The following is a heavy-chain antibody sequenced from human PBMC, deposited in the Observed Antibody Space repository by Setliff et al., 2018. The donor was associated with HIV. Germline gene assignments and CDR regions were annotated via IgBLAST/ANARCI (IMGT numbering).Heavy chain of an antibody. CDR2: INRSGGTT. CDR1: GYTFTSYS. Sequence: GASVKVSCKASGYTFTSYSMHWVRQAPGQGLEWMGIINRSGGTTNYAQKFQGRVTITRDMSTSTAYMELSSLRSEDTAVYYCATDPQVEDQWEVFVDAYDIWGQGTMVTVSS. CDR3: ATDPQVEDQWEVFVDAYDI. D-gene: IGHD1-26*01. J-gene: IGHJ3*02. V-gene: IGHV1-46*01.